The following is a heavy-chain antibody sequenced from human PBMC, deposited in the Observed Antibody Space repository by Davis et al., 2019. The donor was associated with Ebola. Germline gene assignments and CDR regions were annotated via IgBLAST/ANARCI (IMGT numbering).Heavy chain of an antibody. CDR2: ISSSSSTI. CDR3: TMNIPAAMGGMDV. CDR1: GFTFSSYW. Sequence: GGSLRLSCAASGFTFSSYWMNWVRQAPGKGLEWVSYISSSSSTIYYADSVKGRFTISRDNAKNSLYLQMNSLRAKDTAVYYCTMNIPAAMGGMDVWGQGTTVTVSS. J-gene: IGHJ6*02. V-gene: IGHV3-48*01. D-gene: IGHD2-2*01.